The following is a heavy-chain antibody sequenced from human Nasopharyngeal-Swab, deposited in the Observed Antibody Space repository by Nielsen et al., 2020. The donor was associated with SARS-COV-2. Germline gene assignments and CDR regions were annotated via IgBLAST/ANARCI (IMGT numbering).Heavy chain of an antibody. J-gene: IGHJ4*02. CDR1: GFPFRNYY. CDR3: VRDLRGHWQLDSY. Sequence: GESLKISCAASGFPFRNYYMTWVRQPPGKGLEWVANIKQGGSEQFYADSVKGRFTISRDISKNTLSLQMNSLGTEDTAVYYCVRDLRGHWQLDSYWGQGTLVTVSS. V-gene: IGHV3-7*01. CDR2: IKQGGSEQ. D-gene: IGHD4-23*01.